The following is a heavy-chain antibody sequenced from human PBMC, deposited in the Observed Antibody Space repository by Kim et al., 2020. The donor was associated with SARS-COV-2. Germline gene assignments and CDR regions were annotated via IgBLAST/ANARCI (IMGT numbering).Heavy chain of an antibody. CDR1: GFTFSSYG. D-gene: IGHD6-6*01. CDR3: ARDSSSDPYYYYGMDV. J-gene: IGHJ6*02. V-gene: IGHV3-33*01. CDR2: IWYDGSNK. Sequence: GGSLRLSCAASGFTFSSYGMHWVRQAPGKGLEWVAVIWYDGSNKYYADSVKGRFTISRDNSKNTLYLQMNSLRAEDTAVYYCARDSSSDPYYYYGMDVWGQGTTVTVSS.